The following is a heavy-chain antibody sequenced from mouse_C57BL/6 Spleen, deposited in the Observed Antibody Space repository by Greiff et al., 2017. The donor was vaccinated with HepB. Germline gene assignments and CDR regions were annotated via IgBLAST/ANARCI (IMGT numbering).Heavy chain of an antibody. Sequence: EVQLQQSGPELVKPGASVKISCKASGYTFTDYYMNWVKQSHGKSLEWIGDINPNNGGTSYNQKFKGKATLTVDKSSSTAYMELRSLTSEDSAVYYCARRPRGYAMDYWGQGTSVTVPS. CDR3: ARRPRGYAMDY. CDR2: INPNNGGT. J-gene: IGHJ4*01. V-gene: IGHV1-26*01. CDR1: GYTFTDYY.